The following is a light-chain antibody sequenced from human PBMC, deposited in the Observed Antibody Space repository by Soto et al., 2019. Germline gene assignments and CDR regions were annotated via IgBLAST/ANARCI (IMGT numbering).Light chain of an antibody. V-gene: IGKV3-20*01. J-gene: IGKJ1*01. CDR1: QSVSNNY. CDR2: GAS. CDR3: QQYGSSGT. Sequence: EIVLTQSPGTLSLSPGERATLPCMASQSVSNNYLAWYQQKPGQAPRLLIYGASNRATGIPDRFSGSGSGTDFTLTISRLEPEDFAVYYCQQYGSSGTFGQGTKVDIK.